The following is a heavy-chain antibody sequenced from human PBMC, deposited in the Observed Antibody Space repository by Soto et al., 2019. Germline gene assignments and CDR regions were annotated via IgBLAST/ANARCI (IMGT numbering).Heavy chain of an antibody. Sequence: GGSLRLSCAASGFTFSSYGMHWVRQATGKGLEWVAVIWYDGSNKYYADSVKGRFTISRDNSKNTLYLQMNSLRAEDTAVYYCARSYYYEDVFDYWGQGTLVNVS. CDR1: GFTFSSYG. D-gene: IGHD3-22*01. CDR3: ARSYYYEDVFDY. J-gene: IGHJ4*02. CDR2: IWYDGSNK. V-gene: IGHV3-33*01.